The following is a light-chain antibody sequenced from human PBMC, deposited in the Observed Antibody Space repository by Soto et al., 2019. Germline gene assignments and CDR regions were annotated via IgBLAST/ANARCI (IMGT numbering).Light chain of an antibody. V-gene: IGKV1-16*01. CDR1: EGINIY. CDR2: SAT. Sequence: DIQMTQSPASLSASVGDRVTIICRASEGINIYLAWFQQKPGKAPKSLIYSATSLQRGVPSRFSASGGDTDFSLTISSLQPEDIATDYCQQYQRYPPSFGGGTKVEIK. CDR3: QQYQRYPPS. J-gene: IGKJ4*01.